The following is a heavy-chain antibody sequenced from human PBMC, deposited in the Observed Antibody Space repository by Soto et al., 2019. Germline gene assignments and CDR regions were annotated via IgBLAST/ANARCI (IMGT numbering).Heavy chain of an antibody. Sequence: EVQLVESGGGLVQPGGSLRLSCAASGFTFSSYWMSWVRQAPGKGLEWVANIKQDGSEKYYVDSVKGRFTISRDNAKNSLYLQMNSLRAEDTAVYYCARVRYDILTCYSGRWFDPWGQGTLVTVSS. V-gene: IGHV3-7*01. J-gene: IGHJ5*02. CDR2: IKQDGSEK. D-gene: IGHD3-9*01. CDR3: ARVRYDILTCYSGRWFDP. CDR1: GFTFSSYW.